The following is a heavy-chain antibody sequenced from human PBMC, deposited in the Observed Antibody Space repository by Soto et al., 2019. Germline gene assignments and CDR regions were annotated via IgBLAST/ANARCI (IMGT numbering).Heavy chain of an antibody. CDR2: IISSSSTI. J-gene: IGHJ5*02. V-gene: IGHV3-48*02. CDR1: GFTFSAYS. CDR3: ARDVDRTSHLNWCDP. Sequence: GGSLRLSCAASGFTFSAYSMNWVRQAPGKGLEWVSYIISSSSTIYYADSVKGRFTISRDNAKNSVYLQMNSLRDEDTAVYYCARDVDRTSHLNWCDPWGQGVRVTVSS. D-gene: IGHD5-12*01.